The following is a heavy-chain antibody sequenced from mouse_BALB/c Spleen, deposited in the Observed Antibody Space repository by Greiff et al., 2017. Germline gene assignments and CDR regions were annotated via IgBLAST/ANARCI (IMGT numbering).Heavy chain of an antibody. Sequence: QVQLQQSGAELVRPGASVTLSCKASGYTFTDYEMHWVKQTPVHGLEWIGAIDPETGGTAYNQKFKGKATLTADKSSSTAYMELRSLTSEDSAVYYCTRVVNYYGSSYYYAMDYWGQGTSVTVSS. CDR1: GYTFTDYE. D-gene: IGHD1-1*01. J-gene: IGHJ4*01. V-gene: IGHV1-15*01. CDR3: TRVVNYYGSSYYYAMDY. CDR2: IDPETGGT.